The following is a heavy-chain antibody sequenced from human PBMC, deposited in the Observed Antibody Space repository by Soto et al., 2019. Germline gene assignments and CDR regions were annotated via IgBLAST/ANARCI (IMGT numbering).Heavy chain of an antibody. D-gene: IGHD1-26*01. CDR1: GGSFSDYY. Sequence: SETLSLTCAVYGGSFSDYYWSWIRQPPGKGLEWIGEINHTGSTNYNPSLKSRVTISIDTSKNQFSLKLSSVTAADTAVYYCARGGVNSYYHFDYWGQGALVTVSS. J-gene: IGHJ4*02. V-gene: IGHV4-34*01. CDR3: ARGGVNSYYHFDY. CDR2: INHTGST.